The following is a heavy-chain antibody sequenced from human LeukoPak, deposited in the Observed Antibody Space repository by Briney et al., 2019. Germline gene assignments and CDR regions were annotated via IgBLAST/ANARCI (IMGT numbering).Heavy chain of an antibody. D-gene: IGHD3-10*01. V-gene: IGHV1-24*01. Sequence: ASVKVSCKVSGYTLTELSMHWVRQAPGKGLEWMGGFDPEDGETIYAQKFQGRVTMTEDTSTDTAYMEPSSLRSEDTAVYYCATGGFGELLSYYYYGMDVWGQGTTVTVSS. CDR1: GYTLTELS. CDR3: ATGGFGELLSYYYYGMDV. CDR2: FDPEDGET. J-gene: IGHJ6*02.